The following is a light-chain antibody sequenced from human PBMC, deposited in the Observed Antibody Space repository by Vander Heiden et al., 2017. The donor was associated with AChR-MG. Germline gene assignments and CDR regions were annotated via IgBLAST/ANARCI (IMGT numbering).Light chain of an antibody. Sequence: QSALTQPAAVSGSPGQSIPISCTGTSGDVGVYNYVSWYQQHPGKAPKLMIYDVSKRPSGVPDRFSGSKSGNTASLTISGLQAEDEADYYCSSYAGSYTLWVFGAGTKLTVL. CDR3: SSYAGSYTLWV. CDR1: SGDVGVYNY. CDR2: DVS. V-gene: IGLV2-14*01. J-gene: IGLJ3*02.